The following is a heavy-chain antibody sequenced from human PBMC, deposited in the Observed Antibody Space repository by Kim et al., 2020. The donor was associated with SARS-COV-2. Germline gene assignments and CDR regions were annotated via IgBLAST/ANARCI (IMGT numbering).Heavy chain of an antibody. J-gene: IGHJ5*02. CDR1: GFTFSSYA. CDR2: ISYDGSNK. Sequence: GGSLRLSCAASGFTFSSYAMHWVRQAPGKGLEWVAVISYDGSNKYYADSVKGRFTISRDNSKNTLYLQMNSLRAEDTAVYYCARDKGGYLDPCGQGTLVTVSS. V-gene: IGHV3-30-3*01. D-gene: IGHD5-12*01. CDR3: ARDKGGYLDP.